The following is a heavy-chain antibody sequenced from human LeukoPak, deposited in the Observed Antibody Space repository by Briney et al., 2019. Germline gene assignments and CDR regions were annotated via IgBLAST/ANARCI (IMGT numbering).Heavy chain of an antibody. Sequence: SVKVSCKASGGTFSSYAISWVRQAPGQGLEWIGWIVVGSGNTNYAQKFQERVTITRDMSTSTAYMELSSLRSEDTAVYYCAADSSSGYDFDYWGQGTLVTVSS. V-gene: IGHV1-58*02. D-gene: IGHD5-12*01. CDR2: IVVGSGNT. CDR1: GGTFSSYA. J-gene: IGHJ4*02. CDR3: AADSSSGYDFDY.